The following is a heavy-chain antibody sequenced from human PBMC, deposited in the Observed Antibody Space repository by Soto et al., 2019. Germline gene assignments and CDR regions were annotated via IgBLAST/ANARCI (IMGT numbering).Heavy chain of an antibody. CDR3: ARRTDSSGGYEFGAFEI. V-gene: IGHV5-51*01. CDR1: GYSFTSYW. Sequence: GESLKISCKGSGYSFTSYWIGWVRQMPGKGLEWMGIIYPGDSDTRYSPSFQGQVTISADKSISTAYLQWSSLKASDTAMYYCARRTDSSGGYEFGAFEIWGQGTMVTVSS. CDR2: IYPGDSDT. J-gene: IGHJ3*02. D-gene: IGHD6-19*01.